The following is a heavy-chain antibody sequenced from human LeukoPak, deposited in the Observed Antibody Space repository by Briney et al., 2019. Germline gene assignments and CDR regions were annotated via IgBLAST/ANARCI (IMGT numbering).Heavy chain of an antibody. V-gene: IGHV3-23*01. CDR1: GFTFDDYW. D-gene: IGHD7-27*01. CDR2: ISGSGGST. J-gene: IGHJ4*02. CDR3: AKVTVRDWGSNY. Sequence: GGSLRLSCGASGFTFDDYWMSWVRQAPGKGLEWVSAISGSGGSTYYADSVKGRFTISRDNSKNTLYLQMNSLRAEDTAVYYCAKVTVRDWGSNYWGQGTLVTVSS.